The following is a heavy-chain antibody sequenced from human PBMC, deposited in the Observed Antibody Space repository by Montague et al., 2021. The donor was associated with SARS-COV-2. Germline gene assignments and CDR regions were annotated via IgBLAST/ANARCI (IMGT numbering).Heavy chain of an antibody. J-gene: IGHJ4*02. CDR2: ISDSGST. D-gene: IGHD2-15*01. V-gene: IGHV4-59*08. CDR3: ARHYSATLPAVY. CDR1: GGSISSFY. Sequence: SETLSLTCTASGGSISSFYWSWFRQPPGKGLEWIGYISDSGSTNYNPSLTSRVTMSVDTSKNQLSLKVNSVTAADTAVYYCARHYSATLPAVYWGQGTLVTVSS.